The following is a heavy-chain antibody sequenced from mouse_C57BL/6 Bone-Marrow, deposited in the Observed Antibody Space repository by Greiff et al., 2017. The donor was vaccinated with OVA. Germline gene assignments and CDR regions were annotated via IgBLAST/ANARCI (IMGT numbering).Heavy chain of an antibody. Sequence: EVQLVESGGGLVKPGGSLKLSCAASGFTFSDYGMHWVRQAPEKGLEWVAYISSGSSTIYYADTVKGRFTISRDNAKNTLFLQMTSLRSEDTAMYYCAGGYYGSFYAMDYWGQGTSVTVSS. V-gene: IGHV5-17*01. CDR1: GFTFSDYG. D-gene: IGHD1-1*01. J-gene: IGHJ4*01. CDR2: ISSGSSTI. CDR3: AGGYYGSFYAMDY.